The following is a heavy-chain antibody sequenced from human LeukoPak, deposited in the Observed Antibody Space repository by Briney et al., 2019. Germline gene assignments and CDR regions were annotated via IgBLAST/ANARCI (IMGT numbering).Heavy chain of an antibody. V-gene: IGHV1-2*02. D-gene: IGHD2-15*01. J-gene: IGHJ4*02. CDR1: EYTFTDYF. CDR3: ARVEIYCFGGNCYADY. CDR2: INPTSGGA. Sequence: ASVKVSCKASEYTFTDYFIHWVRQAPGQGLEWMGWINPTSGGANFVQRFQGRVTMTSDTSISTAYMEVSRLTLDDTAVYYCARVEIYCFGGNCYADYWGQGTLVIVSS.